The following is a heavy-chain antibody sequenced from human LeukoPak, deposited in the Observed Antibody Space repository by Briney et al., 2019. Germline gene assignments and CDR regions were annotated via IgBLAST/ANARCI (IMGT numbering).Heavy chain of an antibody. Sequence: GASVKVSCKASGYTFTSYGISWVRQAPGQGLEWMGWISAYNGNTNYAQKLQGRVTMTTDTSTSTAYMELRSLRSDDTAVYYCARGLRYYDFWSGYPSSMDFDYWGQGTLVTVSS. CDR2: ISAYNGNT. CDR1: GYTFTSYG. CDR3: ARGLRYYDFWSGYPSSMDFDY. J-gene: IGHJ4*02. D-gene: IGHD3-3*01. V-gene: IGHV1-18*01.